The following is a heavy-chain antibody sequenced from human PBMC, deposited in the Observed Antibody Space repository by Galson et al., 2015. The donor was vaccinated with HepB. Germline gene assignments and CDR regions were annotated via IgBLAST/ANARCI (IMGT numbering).Heavy chain of an antibody. D-gene: IGHD2-2*01. V-gene: IGHV1-69*13. CDR1: GGTFSSYA. Sequence: SVKVSCKASGGTFSSYAISWVRQAPGQGLEWMGGIIPIFGTANYAQKFQGRVTITADESTSTAYMELSSLRSEDTAVYYCASSLGYCSSTSCYALAYWGQGTLVTVSS. CDR3: ASSLGYCSSTSCYALAY. CDR2: IIPIFGTA. J-gene: IGHJ4*02.